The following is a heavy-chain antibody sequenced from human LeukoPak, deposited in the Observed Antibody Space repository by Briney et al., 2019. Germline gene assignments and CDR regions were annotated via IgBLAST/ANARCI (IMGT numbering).Heavy chain of an antibody. V-gene: IGHV3-74*01. D-gene: IGHD6-19*01. Sequence: GVSVRLSCAASGFTFSSYWMHWVRQARGKGLVWVSRINSDGSSTRYADSVKGRFTISRDNAKNTLYLQMNSLRAEDTAVYYCARDQVSSGWYGGGIDYWGQGTLVTVSS. J-gene: IGHJ4*02. CDR3: ARDQVSSGWYGGGIDY. CDR2: INSDGSST. CDR1: GFTFSSYW.